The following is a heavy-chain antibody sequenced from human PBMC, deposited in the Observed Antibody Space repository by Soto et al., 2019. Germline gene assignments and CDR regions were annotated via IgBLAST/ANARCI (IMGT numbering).Heavy chain of an antibody. V-gene: IGHV5-51*01. J-gene: IGHJ6*03. D-gene: IGHD2-8*01. CDR1: GYTFTNYW. Sequence: GESLKISCQASGYTFTNYWIGWVRQMPGKGLEWMGIIYSGDSDTRYSPSFQGQVVMSVDKSITTAYLQWNSLKASDTAMYYCARHWGMDYYYMDVWGKGTTVTVSS. CDR2: IYSGDSDT. CDR3: ARHWGMDYYYMDV.